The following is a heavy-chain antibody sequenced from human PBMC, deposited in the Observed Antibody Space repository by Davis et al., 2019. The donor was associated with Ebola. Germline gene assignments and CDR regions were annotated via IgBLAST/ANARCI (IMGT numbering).Heavy chain of an antibody. CDR3: AKDGAGNFSPFVY. CDR1: GFIFNNFG. Sequence: PGGSLRLSCATSGFIFNNFGMHWVRQAPGKGPEWVASIQYDGKNRFYADSVKGRFTISRDNSRNTLYLQLIRLRPDDTALYFCAKDGAGNFSPFVYWGHGTLVTVSS. D-gene: IGHD1-7*01. V-gene: IGHV3-30*02. CDR2: IQYDGKNR. J-gene: IGHJ4*01.